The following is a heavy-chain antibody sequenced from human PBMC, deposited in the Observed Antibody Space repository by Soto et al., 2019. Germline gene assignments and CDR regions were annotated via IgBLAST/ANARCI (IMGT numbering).Heavy chain of an antibody. J-gene: IGHJ5*02. Sequence: QLQLQESGPRLVKPSETLSLICSVSGGSIRSGSNYWAWIRQPPGKGLDWIGTVYSNGNTYYNASLNSRVTISADTAKNQCSLTLSSVSAADTAVYYCVRQTIVRGVLSWFDPWGQGTLVTVSS. CDR1: GGSIRSGSNY. CDR3: VRQTIVRGVLSWFDP. CDR2: VYSNGNT. D-gene: IGHD3-10*01. V-gene: IGHV4-39*01.